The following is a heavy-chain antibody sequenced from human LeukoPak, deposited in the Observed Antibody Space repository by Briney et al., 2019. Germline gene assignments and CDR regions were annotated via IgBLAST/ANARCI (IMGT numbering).Heavy chain of an antibody. J-gene: IGHJ6*02. CDR2: IYHSGST. CDR1: GGSISSSNW. D-gene: IGHD2-2*01. CDR3: ARDSGYCSSTSCYDYYYYGMDV. Sequence: SGTLSLTCAVSGGSISSSNWWSWVRQPPGKGLEWIGEIYHSGSTNYNPSLKSRVTISVDKPKNQFSLKLSSVTAADTAVYYCARDSGYCSSTSCYDYYYYGMDVWGQGTTVTVSS. V-gene: IGHV4-4*02.